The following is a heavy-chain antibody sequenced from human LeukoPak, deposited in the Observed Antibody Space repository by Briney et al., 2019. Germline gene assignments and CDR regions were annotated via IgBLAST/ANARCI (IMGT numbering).Heavy chain of an antibody. CDR1: GFTFSSYG. Sequence: PGGSLRLSCAASGFTFSSYGMHWVRQAPGKGLAWVAVIWYDGFNKFYADSVKGRFSISRDNSKNTLFLQMNSLRAEDTAVYYCARDRFIGGATRKISFDCGAQGTLVTVSS. CDR2: IWYDGFNK. V-gene: IGHV3-33*01. J-gene: IGHJ4*02. D-gene: IGHD1-26*01. CDR3: ARDRFIGGATRKISFDC.